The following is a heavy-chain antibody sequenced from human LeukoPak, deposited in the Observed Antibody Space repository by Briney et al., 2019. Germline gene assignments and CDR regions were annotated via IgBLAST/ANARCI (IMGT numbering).Heavy chain of an antibody. CDR3: ARTITGTTIWFDP. Sequence: ASVKVSCKASGYTFTGYYMHWVRQAPGQGLEWMGWINPNSGGTNYAQKFQGRVTMTRDTSISTAYMELSRLRSDDTAVYYCARTITGTTIWFDPWGQGTLVTVSS. CDR2: INPNSGGT. J-gene: IGHJ5*02. V-gene: IGHV1-2*02. D-gene: IGHD1-7*01. CDR1: GYTFTGYY.